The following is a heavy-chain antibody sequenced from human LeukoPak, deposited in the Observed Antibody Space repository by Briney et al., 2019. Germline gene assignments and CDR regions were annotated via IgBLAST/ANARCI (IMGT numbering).Heavy chain of an antibody. CDR3: AKTDYGGNLGFDI. D-gene: IGHD4-23*01. V-gene: IGHV3-48*04. CDR1: GFTFSSYS. Sequence: GGSLRLSCAASGFTFSSYSMNWVRQAPGKGLEWVSYISNTGHTKYYADSVKGRLTISRDNAKKSLYLQMNTLRVGDTAVYYCAKTDYGGNLGFDIWGQGTMVTVSS. CDR2: ISNTGHTK. J-gene: IGHJ3*02.